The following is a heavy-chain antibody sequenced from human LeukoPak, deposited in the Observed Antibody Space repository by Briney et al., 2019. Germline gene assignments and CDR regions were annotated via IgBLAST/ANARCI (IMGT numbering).Heavy chain of an antibody. Sequence: PSETLSLTCTVSGGSINNYWWSWIRQPPGKGLEWIGNIYYNGNTYYTPSFRSRATLSLDTAKNQFSLNLGSVTASDTAVYYCARRNSGSSKMDYWGQGALVTVSS. D-gene: IGHD1-26*01. CDR3: ARRNSGSSKMDY. J-gene: IGHJ4*02. CDR1: GGSINNYW. V-gene: IGHV4-59*05. CDR2: IYYNGNT.